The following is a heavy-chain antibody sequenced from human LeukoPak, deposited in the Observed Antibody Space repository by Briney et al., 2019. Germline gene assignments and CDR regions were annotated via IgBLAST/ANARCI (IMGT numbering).Heavy chain of an antibody. V-gene: IGHV4-39*01. CDR3: ARSPGGAYFDY. Sequence: SETLSLTCTVSGGSISSSSYYWGWIRQPPGKGMEWIGNIYNSGSTYYNPSLKSRVTISADRSKNQFSLKLSSVTAADTAVYYCARSPGGAYFDYWGQGTLVTVSS. J-gene: IGHJ4*02. CDR2: IYNSGST. D-gene: IGHD3-16*01. CDR1: GGSISSSSYY.